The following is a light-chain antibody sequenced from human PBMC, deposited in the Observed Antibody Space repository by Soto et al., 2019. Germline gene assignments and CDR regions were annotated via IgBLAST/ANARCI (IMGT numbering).Light chain of an antibody. CDR2: GAS. V-gene: IGKV3-15*01. CDR3: QQYNNWPIT. Sequence: IVMTQSPATLSVSPGERATLSCRASQSVSSTYLSWYQQKPGQVPRLLIYGASTRATGVPARFTGSGSGTEFTLTFSSLQSEDFAVYYCQQYNNWPITFGQGTRLEIK. J-gene: IGKJ5*01. CDR1: QSVSSTY.